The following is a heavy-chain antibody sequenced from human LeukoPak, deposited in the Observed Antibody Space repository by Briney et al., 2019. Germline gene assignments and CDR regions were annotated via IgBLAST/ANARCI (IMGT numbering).Heavy chain of an antibody. J-gene: IGHJ4*02. CDR3: ARPRYCSSGNCYSDY. CDR2: ISSSGSTI. CDR1: GFTFSSFE. V-gene: IGHV3-48*03. Sequence: GGSLRLSCAASGFTFSSFEMIWVRQAPGKGLEWVSYISSSGSTIYYADSVKGRFTISRDNAKNSLYLQMNTLRAEDTAVYYCARPRYCSSGNCYSDYWGQGALVTVSS. D-gene: IGHD2-15*01.